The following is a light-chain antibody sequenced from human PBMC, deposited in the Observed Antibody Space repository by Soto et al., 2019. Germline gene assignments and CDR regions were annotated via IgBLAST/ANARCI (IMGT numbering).Light chain of an antibody. CDR2: GNS. CDR3: HSYDSKLSGYV. J-gene: IGLJ1*01. CDR1: SSNIGAGYD. V-gene: IGLV1-40*01. Sequence: QSVLTQSPSVSGAPGQRVTISCTGSSSNIGAGYDVHWYQQLPGTAPKLLIYGNSNRPSGVPDRFSGSKSGTSASLAITGLQAEDESDYYCHSYDSKLSGYVFGTGTKLTVL.